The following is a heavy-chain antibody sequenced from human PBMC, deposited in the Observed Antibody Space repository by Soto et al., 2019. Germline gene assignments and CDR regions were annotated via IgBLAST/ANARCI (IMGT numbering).Heavy chain of an antibody. CDR3: ARQDVSSGYPYYFDY. D-gene: IGHD3-22*01. Sequence: SETLSLTCTVSGGSISSSSYYWGWIRQPPGKGLEWIGSIYYSGSTYYNPSLKSRVTISVDTSKNQFSLKLSPVTAADTAVYYCARQDVSSGYPYYFDYWGQGTLVTVSS. CDR2: IYYSGST. J-gene: IGHJ4*02. V-gene: IGHV4-39*01. CDR1: GGSISSSSYY.